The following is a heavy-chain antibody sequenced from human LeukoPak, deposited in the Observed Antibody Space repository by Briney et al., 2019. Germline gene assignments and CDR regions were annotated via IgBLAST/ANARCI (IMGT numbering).Heavy chain of an antibody. Sequence: ASVKVSCKASGYTFTSYGISWVRQAPGQGLEWMGWISAYNGNTNYAQKLQGRVTMTTDTSTNTAYMEVRSLRSDDTAVYYCARGTSGYDPASRNYYYYYYMDVWGKGTTVTVSS. V-gene: IGHV1-18*01. CDR1: GYTFTSYG. CDR3: ARGTSGYDPASRNYYYYYYMDV. D-gene: IGHD5-12*01. CDR2: ISAYNGNT. J-gene: IGHJ6*03.